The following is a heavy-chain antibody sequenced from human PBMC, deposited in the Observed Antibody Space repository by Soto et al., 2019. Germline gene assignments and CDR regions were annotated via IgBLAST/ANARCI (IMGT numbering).Heavy chain of an antibody. D-gene: IGHD3-10*01. J-gene: IGHJ5*02. CDR2: IYYSGST. Sequence: PSETLSLTCTVSGGSTSSYYWSWIRQPPGKGLEWIGYIYYSGSTNYNPSLKSRVTISVDTSKNQFSLKLSSVTAADSAVYYCARASPRGSGTWFDPWGQGTLVTVSS. CDR1: GGSTSSYY. V-gene: IGHV4-59*01. CDR3: ARASPRGSGTWFDP.